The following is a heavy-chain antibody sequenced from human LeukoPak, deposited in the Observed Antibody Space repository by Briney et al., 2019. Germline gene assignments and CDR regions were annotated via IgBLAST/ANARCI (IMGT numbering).Heavy chain of an antibody. D-gene: IGHD3-10*01. V-gene: IGHV4-38-2*01. Sequence: SETLSLTCAVYGGSFSGYYWGWIRQPPGKGLEWIGSIYHSGSTYYNPSLKSRVTISVDTSKNQFSLKLSSVTAADTAVYYCARAPRDYYGSGVTAEAFDYWGQGTLVTVSS. CDR2: IYHSGST. CDR3: ARAPRDYYGSGVTAEAFDY. CDR1: GGSFSGYY. J-gene: IGHJ4*02.